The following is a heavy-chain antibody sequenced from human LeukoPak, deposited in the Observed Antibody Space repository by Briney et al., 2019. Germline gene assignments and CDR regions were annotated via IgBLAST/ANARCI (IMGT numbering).Heavy chain of an antibody. CDR1: GGSFSGYY. Sequence: PSETLSLTCAVYGGSFSGYYWSWIRQPPGKGLEWIGEINYSGSTNYNPSLKSRVTISVDTSKNQFSLKLSSVTAADTAVYYCARVAYCGGDCNDAFDIWGQGTMVTVSS. CDR2: INYSGST. J-gene: IGHJ3*02. D-gene: IGHD2-21*02. V-gene: IGHV4-34*01. CDR3: ARVAYCGGDCNDAFDI.